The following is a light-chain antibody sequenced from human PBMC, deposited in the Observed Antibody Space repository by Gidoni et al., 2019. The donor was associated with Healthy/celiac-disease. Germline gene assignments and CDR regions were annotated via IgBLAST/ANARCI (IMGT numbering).Light chain of an antibody. CDR3: QTCGTGIQV. CDR1: SGHSSYA. J-gene: IGLJ2*01. V-gene: IGLV4-69*01. CDR2: LDSDGSH. Sequence: QLVLTQSPSASASRGASVKLTCTLSSGHSSYAIAWQQQRPEKGPRYLMKLDSDGSHSKGDVIPDRFSGSSSGADRYLTISSLQSEDEADYYCQTCGTGIQVFGGGTKLTVL.